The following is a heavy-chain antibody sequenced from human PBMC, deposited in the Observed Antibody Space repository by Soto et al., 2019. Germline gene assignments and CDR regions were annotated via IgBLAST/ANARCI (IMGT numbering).Heavy chain of an antibody. J-gene: IGHJ4*02. D-gene: IGHD3-3*01. V-gene: IGHV4-39*01. CDR1: GGDVTSSRYY. CDR2: SYNGGST. Sequence: QLQLRESGPGLVRPSETLSLTCTVYGGDVTSSRYYWAWIRQPPGKGFEWIATSYNGGSTYYSASIKSPVTISIDTSKNQFSLKMTSVTSADTAVYFCATMSPQNDIWSANYYFAYWGQGTLVTGSS. CDR3: ATMSPQNDIWSANYYFAY.